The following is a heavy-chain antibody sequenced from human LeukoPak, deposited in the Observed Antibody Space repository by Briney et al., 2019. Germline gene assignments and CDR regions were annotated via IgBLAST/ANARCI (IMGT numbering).Heavy chain of an antibody. CDR1: GGTFSSYA. J-gene: IGHJ6*02. Sequence: GASVKVSCKASGGTFSSYAISWVRQAPGQGLEWMGGIIPIFGTANYAQKFQGRVTITADESTSTAYMELSSLRSEDTAVYYCARDGARIAARPAPYYGMDVWGQGTTVTVSS. CDR3: ARDGARIAARPAPYYGMDV. CDR2: IIPIFGTA. V-gene: IGHV1-69*13. D-gene: IGHD6-6*01.